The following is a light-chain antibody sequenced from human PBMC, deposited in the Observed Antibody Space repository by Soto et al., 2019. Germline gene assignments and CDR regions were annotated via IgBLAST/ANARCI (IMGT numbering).Light chain of an antibody. Sequence: IQLTQSPSTLSASVGDRVTITCRASQNISNYLNWYQQKPGEAPIVLIYVGSVLQRGVPSRFRGSGSGTHFTLTITSLQPEDFANYFCQQSYNSPPYTFGLGTKLEMK. V-gene: IGKV1-39*01. CDR3: QQSYNSPPYT. CDR1: QNISNY. CDR2: VGS. J-gene: IGKJ2*01.